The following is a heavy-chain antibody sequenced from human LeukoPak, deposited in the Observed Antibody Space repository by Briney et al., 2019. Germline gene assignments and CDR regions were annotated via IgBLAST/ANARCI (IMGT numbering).Heavy chain of an antibody. J-gene: IGHJ6*03. Sequence: GASVTASCKASGYTFTGYYMHWVRQAPGQGLEWMGWINPNSGGTNYAQKFQGRVTMTRDTSISTAYMELSRLRSDDTAVYYCARVQYSYGTGYMDVWGKGTTVTVSS. CDR3: ARVQYSYGTGYMDV. D-gene: IGHD5-18*01. CDR1: GYTFTGYY. V-gene: IGHV1-2*02. CDR2: INPNSGGT.